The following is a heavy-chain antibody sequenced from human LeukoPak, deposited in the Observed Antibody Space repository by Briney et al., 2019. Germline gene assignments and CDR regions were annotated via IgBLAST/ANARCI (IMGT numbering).Heavy chain of an antibody. Sequence: SQTLSLTCTVSGGSISSGDYYWSWIRQPPGKGLEWIVYIYYSGSTYYNPSLKSRVTISVDTSKNQFSLKLSSVTAADTAVYYCARDYYGSGSSNNWGQGTLVTVSS. D-gene: IGHD3-10*01. J-gene: IGHJ4*02. V-gene: IGHV4-30-4*01. CDR1: GGSISSGDYY. CDR3: ARDYYGSGSSNN. CDR2: IYYSGST.